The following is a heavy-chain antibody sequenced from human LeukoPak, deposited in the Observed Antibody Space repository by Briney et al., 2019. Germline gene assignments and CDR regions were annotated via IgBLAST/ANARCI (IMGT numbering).Heavy chain of an antibody. Sequence: GGSLRLSCAASGFTLSSYAMSWVRQAPGKGLEWVSGICGSGGSTYYADSVKGRFTISRDIPRNTLYLQMNSLRADDTAVYYCAAAGAFDIWGQGTMVTVSS. CDR1: GFTLSSYA. J-gene: IGHJ3*02. CDR2: ICGSGGST. D-gene: IGHD6-13*01. CDR3: AAAGAFDI. V-gene: IGHV3-23*01.